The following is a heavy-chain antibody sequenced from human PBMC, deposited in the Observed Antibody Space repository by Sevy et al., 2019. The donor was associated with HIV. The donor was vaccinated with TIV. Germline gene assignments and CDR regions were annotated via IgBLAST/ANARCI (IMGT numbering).Heavy chain of an antibody. D-gene: IGHD3-16*01. J-gene: IGHJ5*02. CDR3: ANLYDYVWGSDP. CDR2: ISGSGGGT. Sequence: GGSLRLSCAASGFTFSSYAMSWVRQAPGKGLEWVSAISGSGGGTYYADSVKGRFTISRDNSKNTLYLQMNSLRAEDTAVYYCANLYDYVWGSDPWGQGTLVTVSS. CDR1: GFTFSSYA. V-gene: IGHV3-23*01.